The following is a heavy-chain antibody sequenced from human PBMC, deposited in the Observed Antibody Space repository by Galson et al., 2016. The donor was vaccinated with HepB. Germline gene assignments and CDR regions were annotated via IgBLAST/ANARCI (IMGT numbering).Heavy chain of an antibody. CDR3: ARGRGYTYGYGRYFDY. V-gene: IGHV4-61*02. CDR1: GDSITSGSYHY. D-gene: IGHD5-18*01. J-gene: IGHJ4*02. Sequence: TLSLTCTVSGDSITSGSYHYWSWIRQPVGKGLEWVGLMYTSGSTNYNPSLKGRVTISLDTSKNQVSLKLKSVTAADTAVYYCARGRGYTYGYGRYFDYWDQGTLVTVSS. CDR2: MYTSGST.